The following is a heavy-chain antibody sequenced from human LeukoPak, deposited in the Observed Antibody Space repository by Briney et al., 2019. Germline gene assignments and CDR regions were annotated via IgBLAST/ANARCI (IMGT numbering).Heavy chain of an antibody. V-gene: IGHV3-64D*06. Sequence: PGGSPKTLFSSPGFNFSAYLMHWVRQAPGRGLEYLSDIGSGGTITYYADSVKGRFIVSRDNSKNTLYLQMSSLRPEDTAVYYCVKDSPGESVLYPCHWGQGTLVTVSS. J-gene: IGHJ4*02. CDR3: VKDSPGESVLYPCH. CDR1: GFNFSAYL. CDR2: IGSGGTIT. D-gene: IGHD3-3*01.